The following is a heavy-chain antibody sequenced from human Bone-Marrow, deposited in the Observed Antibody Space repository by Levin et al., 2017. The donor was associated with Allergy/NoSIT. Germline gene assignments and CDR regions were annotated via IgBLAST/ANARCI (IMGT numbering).Heavy chain of an antibody. D-gene: IGHD2-2*01. CDR3: ATKASSFLYHFDY. Sequence: VASVKVSCKISKWSYTESPIHWVRQAPGEGLEWMGGFDPEDGETIYAPKFQDRVTMTEDPSTDTAYMELTSLKFEDTAVYFCATKASSFLYHFDYWGQGTLVTVSS. J-gene: IGHJ4*02. V-gene: IGHV1-24*01. CDR2: FDPEDGET. CDR1: KWSYTESP.